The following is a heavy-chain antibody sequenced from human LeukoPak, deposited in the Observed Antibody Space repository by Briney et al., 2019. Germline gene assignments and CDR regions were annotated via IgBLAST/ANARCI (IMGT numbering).Heavy chain of an antibody. Sequence: ASVKVSCKASGYTLTNYAMNWVRQAPGQGLEWLGWINTDTGNPTYAQGLTGRFVFSLDTSVNTAYLQISSLKAEDTAVYYCARAPCSGGSCNAFDIWGQGTVVTVSS. CDR3: ARAPCSGGSCNAFDI. CDR1: GYTLTNYA. J-gene: IGHJ3*02. V-gene: IGHV7-4-1*02. D-gene: IGHD2-15*01. CDR2: INTDTGNP.